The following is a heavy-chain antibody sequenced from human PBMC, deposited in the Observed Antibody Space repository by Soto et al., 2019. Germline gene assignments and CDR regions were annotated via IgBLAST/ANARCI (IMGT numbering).Heavy chain of an antibody. Sequence: ASVKISRTSSGYTFTSYAMDWVRQAPGQRFEWMGWINAGNGNTKYSQKFQGRVTITRDTSASTAYMELSSLRSEDTAVYYCARDPTTHYYDSSGYFDVWGQGTTVTVSS. V-gene: IGHV1-3*01. D-gene: IGHD3-22*01. CDR2: INAGNGNT. CDR3: ARDPTTHYYDSSGYFDV. CDR1: GYTFTSYA. J-gene: IGHJ6*02.